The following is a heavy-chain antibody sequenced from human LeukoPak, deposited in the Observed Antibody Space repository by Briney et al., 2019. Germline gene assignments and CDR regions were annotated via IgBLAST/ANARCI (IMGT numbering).Heavy chain of an antibody. Sequence: SETLSLTSAVYGGSFSGYYWSWIRQPPGKGLEWIGEINHSGSTNYNPSLKSRVTISVDTSKNQFSLKLSSVTAADTAVYYCARGLITMVRGVILPPDYWGQGTLVTVSS. D-gene: IGHD3-10*01. CDR1: GGSFSGYY. V-gene: IGHV4-34*01. CDR2: INHSGST. CDR3: ARGLITMVRGVILPPDY. J-gene: IGHJ4*02.